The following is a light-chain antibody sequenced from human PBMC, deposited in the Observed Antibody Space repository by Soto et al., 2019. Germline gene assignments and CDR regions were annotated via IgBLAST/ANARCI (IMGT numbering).Light chain of an antibody. J-gene: IGKJ4*01. V-gene: IGKV3-11*01. CDR1: QRVGASY. CDR3: QQRSNWPLT. CDR2: DAS. Sequence: EIVLTQSPGTLSLSPEARATLSCGASQRVGASYLAWYQQKPGQTPRLLIYDASNRAAGIPARFSGSGSGTDFTLTISSLEPEDFAVYYCQQRSNWPLTFGGGTKVDIK.